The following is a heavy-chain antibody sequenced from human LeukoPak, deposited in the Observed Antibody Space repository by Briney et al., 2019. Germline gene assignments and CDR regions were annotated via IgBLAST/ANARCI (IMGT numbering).Heavy chain of an antibody. V-gene: IGHV3-23*01. CDR2: IGGVGSST. Sequence: GGSLRLSCAASGFTFSSYTMNWVRQAPGKGLEWVSVIGGVGSSTYYADSVKGRFTISRDNSKNTLYLQMNSLRAEDTAVYFCAKGAGGWAPFDHWGQGTLVTVSS. D-gene: IGHD6-19*01. J-gene: IGHJ4*02. CDR3: AKGAGGWAPFDH. CDR1: GFTFSSYT.